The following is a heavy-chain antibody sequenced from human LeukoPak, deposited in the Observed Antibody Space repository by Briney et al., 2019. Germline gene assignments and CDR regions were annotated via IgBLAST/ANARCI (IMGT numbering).Heavy chain of an antibody. J-gene: IGHJ4*02. CDR2: IYYSGST. CDR1: GGSISSYY. V-gene: IGHV4-59*08. D-gene: IGHD3-3*02. Sequence: SETLSLTCTVSGGSISSYYWSWIRQPPGKGLEWIGYIYYSGSTNYNPSLKSRVTISVDTSKNQFSLKLSSVTAADTAVYYCARQARIFGAVTLDYWGQGTLVTVSS. CDR3: ARQARIFGAVTLDY.